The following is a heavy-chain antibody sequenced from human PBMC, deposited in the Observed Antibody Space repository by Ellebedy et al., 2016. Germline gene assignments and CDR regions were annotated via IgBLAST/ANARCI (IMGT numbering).Heavy chain of an antibody. D-gene: IGHD6-13*01. CDR1: GYTFTSYG. J-gene: IGHJ5*02. Sequence: ASVKVSCKASGYTFTSYGISWVRQAPGQGLEWMGWISAYNGNTNYAQKLQGRVTMTTDTSTSTAYMELRSLRSDDTAVYYCARDGIAAADYNEVWFDPWGQGTLVTVSS. CDR3: ARDGIAAADYNEVWFDP. CDR2: ISAYNGNT. V-gene: IGHV1-18*01.